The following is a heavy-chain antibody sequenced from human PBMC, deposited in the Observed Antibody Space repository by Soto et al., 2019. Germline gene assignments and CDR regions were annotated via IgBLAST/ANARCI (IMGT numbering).Heavy chain of an antibody. CDR1: GFNFKSYS. J-gene: IGHJ5*02. D-gene: IGHD4-17*01. CDR3: AKDAVAGDGVWLAHA. CDR2: LYGSGRGI. Sequence: EVQLLESGGGLVQPGGSPRISCGALGFNFKSYSINLNPQGPGKGAGLVSGLYGSGRGIHYADSVKGRFTISRDNSAYAVYLQMNNLRVEDTAVYYCAKDAVAGDGVWLAHAWGRGTAVTVSS. V-gene: IGHV3-23*01.